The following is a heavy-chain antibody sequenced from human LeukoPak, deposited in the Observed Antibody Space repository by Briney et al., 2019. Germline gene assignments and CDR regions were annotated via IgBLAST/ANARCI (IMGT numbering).Heavy chain of an antibody. CDR1: GFTFKNYA. CDR3: GRDWKLDF. D-gene: IGHD1-1*01. V-gene: IGHV3-23*01. Sequence: PGGSLRLSCAASGFTFKNYAMSWVRQAPGKGLEWVSAIGDAGDTKYADSVKGRFTIFRDTSRNTLYLQMNSLRVEDTAIYYCGRDWKLDFWGQEALVTVSS. CDR2: IGDAGDT. J-gene: IGHJ4*02.